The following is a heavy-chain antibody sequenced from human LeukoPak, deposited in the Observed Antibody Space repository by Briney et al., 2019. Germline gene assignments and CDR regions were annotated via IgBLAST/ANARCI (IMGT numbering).Heavy chain of an antibody. CDR3: AKDALYENTFGPTGFDY. J-gene: IGHJ4*02. Sequence: PGGSLRLSCAASGFTFSSYAMNWVRQAPGKGLEWVSTISGNSGSTYYADSVKGRFTISRDNSKNTLYMQMNSLRVEDTAVYYCAKDALYENTFGPTGFDYWGQGTLVTVSS. CDR2: ISGNSGST. D-gene: IGHD2-8*01. V-gene: IGHV3-23*01. CDR1: GFTFSSYA.